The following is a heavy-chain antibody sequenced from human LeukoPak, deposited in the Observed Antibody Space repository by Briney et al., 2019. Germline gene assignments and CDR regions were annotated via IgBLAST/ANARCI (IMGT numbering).Heavy chain of an antibody. D-gene: IGHD6-19*01. Sequence: GGSLRLSCAASGFTFSSYWMHWVRQAPGKGLVWVSRINSDGSSTSYADSVKGRFTISRDNAKNTLYLQMNSLRAEDTAVYYCARSGSGFVGGNHDAFDIWGQGTMVTVSS. CDR3: ARSGSGFVGGNHDAFDI. CDR2: INSDGSST. CDR1: GFTFSSYW. J-gene: IGHJ3*02. V-gene: IGHV3-74*01.